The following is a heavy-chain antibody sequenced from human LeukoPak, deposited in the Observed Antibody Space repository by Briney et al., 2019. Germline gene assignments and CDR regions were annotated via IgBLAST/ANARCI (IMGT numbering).Heavy chain of an antibody. V-gene: IGHV3-11*01. CDR3: ARDSSHCSSTSCYLDY. CDR2: ISSGGSTI. D-gene: IGHD2-2*01. J-gene: IGHJ4*02. CDR1: GFTFRDYY. Sequence: GGSLRLSCTASGFTFRDYYMSGIGQAPGKGLEWVSYISSGGSTIYYADSVKGRFTISRDNAKNSLYLQMNSLRAEDTAVYYCARDSSHCSSTSCYLDYWGQGTLVTVSS.